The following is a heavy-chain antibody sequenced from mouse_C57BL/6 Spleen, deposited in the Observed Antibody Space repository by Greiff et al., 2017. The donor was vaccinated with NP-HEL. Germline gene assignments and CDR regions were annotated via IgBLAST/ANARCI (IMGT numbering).Heavy chain of an antibody. CDR1: GYTFTSYW. J-gene: IGHJ2*01. Sequence: QVQLQQPGAELVKPGASVKLSCKASGYTFTSYWMQWVKQRPGQGLEWIGEIDPSDSYTNYNQKFKGKATLTVDTSSSTAYMPLSSLTSADSAVYYCAKRLLGFDYWGQGTTLTVSS. CDR2: IDPSDSYT. V-gene: IGHV1-50*01. CDR3: AKRLLGFDY. D-gene: IGHD4-1*01.